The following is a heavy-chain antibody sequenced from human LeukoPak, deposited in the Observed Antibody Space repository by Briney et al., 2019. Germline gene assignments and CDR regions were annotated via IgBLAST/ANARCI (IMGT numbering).Heavy chain of an antibody. D-gene: IGHD6-13*01. J-gene: IGHJ4*02. CDR3: ARVAEAAAFDS. V-gene: IGHV3-21*01. CDR2: ISSTGSYI. CDR1: GFTFNSYS. Sequence: GGSLRLSCAASGFTFNSYSMNWVRQAPGKGLEWVSSISSTGSYIYYADSVKGRFTISRDNAKNSLYLQMNSLRAEDTAVYYCARVAEAAAFDSWGQGTLVTVSS.